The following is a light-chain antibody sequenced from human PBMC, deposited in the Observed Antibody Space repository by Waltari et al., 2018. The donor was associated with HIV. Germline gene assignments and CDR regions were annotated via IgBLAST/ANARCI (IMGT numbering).Light chain of an antibody. Sequence: EIVLTQSPGTLSLYPGERATLSCRASQSVPNSYLAWYQQRPGRAPRLLIYGPSTRATGIPDRFSGGGSGTDFTLTISRLEPEDFAVFYCQQYGGSPITFGQGTRLEIK. J-gene: IGKJ5*01. V-gene: IGKV3-20*01. CDR1: QSVPNSY. CDR2: GPS. CDR3: QQYGGSPIT.